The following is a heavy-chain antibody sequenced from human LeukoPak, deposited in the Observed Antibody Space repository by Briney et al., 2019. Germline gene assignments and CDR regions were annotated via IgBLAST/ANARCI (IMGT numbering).Heavy chain of an antibody. D-gene: IGHD2-8*01. CDR3: ARDVSSSTRAFDI. J-gene: IGHJ3*02. CDR2: ISSSTSHT. CDR1: GFTLSTYE. Sequence: GGSLTLSCAASGFTLSTYEMTWVRQAPGKGLEWVSFISSSTSHTFYADSVKGRFTIFRDTAKNSLYLQMNKLRGEDTAVYYCARDVSSSTRAFDIWGQGTMVAVS. V-gene: IGHV3-48*03.